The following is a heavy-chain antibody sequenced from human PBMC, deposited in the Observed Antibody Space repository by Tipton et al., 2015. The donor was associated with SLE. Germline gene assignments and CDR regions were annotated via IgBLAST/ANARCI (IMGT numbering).Heavy chain of an antibody. CDR3: ARVLDSAILDY. J-gene: IGHJ4*02. CDR2: IYHSGST. V-gene: IGHV4-38-2*01. D-gene: IGHD3/OR15-3a*01. Sequence: TLSLTCAVSGYSISSGYYWGWLRQPPGKGLEWIGSIYHSGSTYYNPSLKSRVTISVDTSKNHFSLKLSSVTAADTAIYYCARVLDSAILDYWGQGALVTVSS. CDR1: GYSISSGYY.